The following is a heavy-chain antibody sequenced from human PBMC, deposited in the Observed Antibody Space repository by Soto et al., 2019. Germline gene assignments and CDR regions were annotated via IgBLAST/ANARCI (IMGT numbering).Heavy chain of an antibody. CDR2: INPILSMS. J-gene: IGHJ4*02. CDR3: ASSYGSGYRAFDY. Sequence: QVQLVQSGAEVKKPGSSVRVSCKASGDTFTFYSINWVRQAPGLGLEWMGRINPILSMSNYAQRFQGRVTMTADKYTSTAYMELSSLRSEVTAMYYCASSYGSGYRAFDYWGQGALVTVSS. CDR1: GDTFTFYS. V-gene: IGHV1-69*02. D-gene: IGHD3-10*01.